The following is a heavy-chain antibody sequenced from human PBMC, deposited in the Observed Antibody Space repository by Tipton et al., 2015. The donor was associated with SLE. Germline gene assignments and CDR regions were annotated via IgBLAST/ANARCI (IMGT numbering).Heavy chain of an antibody. CDR3: ARSPVDYWNGYSA. J-gene: IGHJ4*02. V-gene: IGHV3-21*04. Sequence: GSLRLSCAASGFTFSSYSMNWVRQAPGKGLEWVSSISSSSSYIYYADSVKGRFAIYRDNAKNSLYLQMNSLRAEGTAVYYCARSPVDYWNGYSAWGQGTLVAVSS. CDR1: GFTFSSYS. CDR2: ISSSSSYI. D-gene: IGHD3-3*01.